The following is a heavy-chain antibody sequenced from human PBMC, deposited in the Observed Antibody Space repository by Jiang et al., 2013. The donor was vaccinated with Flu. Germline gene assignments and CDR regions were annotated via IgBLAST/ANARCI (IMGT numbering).Heavy chain of an antibody. V-gene: IGHV1-46*01. Sequence: GAEVKKPRASVKVSCKASGYTFTGYYMHWVRQAPGQGLEWMGIIEPSGSRTSYAQKFQGRVTMTRDTSTSTVYMELSSLRSDDTAVYYCARGEVIPAAPPDYWGQGTLVTVSS. D-gene: IGHD2-2*01. CDR1: GYTFTGYY. CDR2: IEPSGSRT. J-gene: IGHJ4*02. CDR3: ARGEVIPAAPPDY.